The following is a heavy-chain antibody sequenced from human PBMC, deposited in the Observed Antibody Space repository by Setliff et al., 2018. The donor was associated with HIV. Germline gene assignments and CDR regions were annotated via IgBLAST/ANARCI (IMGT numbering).Heavy chain of an antibody. V-gene: IGHV4-39*02. D-gene: IGHD6-19*01. J-gene: IGHJ4*02. CDR3: ARDGGGSGWSLGEFDF. Sequence: PSETLSLTCTVSGGSISSNNYFWGWIRQPPEKGLEWIGSIYYSGSTYYNPSLKSRVTISIDTSRNQFSLKLTSVTAADTAVYYCARDGGGSGWSLGEFDFWGQGTLVTVSS. CDR2: IYYSGST. CDR1: GGSISSNNYF.